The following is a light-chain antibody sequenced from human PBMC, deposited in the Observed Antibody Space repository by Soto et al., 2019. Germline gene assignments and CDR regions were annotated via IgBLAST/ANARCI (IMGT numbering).Light chain of an antibody. V-gene: IGKV1-13*02. Sequence: AIQLTQSPSSLMASVGDRVTITCRASQGISSALAWYQQKPGKAPKLLIYDASSLESGVPSRFSGSGSGTDVTLTISSLQPEDFASYYCQQFNSSPLTFGGGTKVEIK. CDR3: QQFNSSPLT. CDR2: DAS. J-gene: IGKJ4*01. CDR1: QGISSA.